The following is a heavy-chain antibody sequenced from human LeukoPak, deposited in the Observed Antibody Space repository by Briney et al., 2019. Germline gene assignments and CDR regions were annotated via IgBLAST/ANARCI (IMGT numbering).Heavy chain of an antibody. CDR2: IWYDGSNK. CDR3: ARDLINYYDSSGYPYYYYGMDV. CDR1: GYTLTELS. J-gene: IGHJ6*02. D-gene: IGHD3-22*01. V-gene: IGHV3-33*01. Sequence: SCKVSGYTLTELSMHWVRQAPGKGLEWVAVIWYDGSNKYYADSVKGRFTISRDNSKNTLYLQMNSLRAEDTAVYYCARDLINYYDSSGYPYYYYGMDVWGQGTTVTVSS.